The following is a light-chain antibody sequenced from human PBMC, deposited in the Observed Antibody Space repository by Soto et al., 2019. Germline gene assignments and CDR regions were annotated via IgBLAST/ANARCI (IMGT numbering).Light chain of an antibody. CDR2: AAS. CDR3: QQSYTTPPIT. V-gene: IGKV1-12*01. Sequence: DIQVTQSPSSLSASVXDRVTITCRASQDIAAYLAWYQHKPGRAPELLIHAASSLQSGVPSRFSGSGSGTDFALTISDLQPEDFATYYCQQSYTTPPITFGLGTRLEI. CDR1: QDIAAY. J-gene: IGKJ5*01.